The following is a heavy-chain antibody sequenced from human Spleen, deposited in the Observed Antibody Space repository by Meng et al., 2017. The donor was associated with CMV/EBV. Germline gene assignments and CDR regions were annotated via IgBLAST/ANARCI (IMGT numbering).Heavy chain of an antibody. D-gene: IGHD3-3*01. CDR1: GGSFNGYF. CDR2: INHTGSV. Sequence: SETLSLTCAVYGGSFNGYFWSWIRQPPGKGLEWIGEINHTGSVNYNPSVKSRVTMSVDRSKNQFSLQLTSLTAADTAVYYCARLGADFWSGYYNYYYYGMDVWGQGTTVTVSS. J-gene: IGHJ6*02. CDR3: ARLGADFWSGYYNYYYYGMDV. V-gene: IGHV4-34*01.